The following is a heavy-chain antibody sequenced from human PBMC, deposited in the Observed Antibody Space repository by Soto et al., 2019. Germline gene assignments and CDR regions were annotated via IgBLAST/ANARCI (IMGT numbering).Heavy chain of an antibody. Sequence: QVQLVQSGAEVKKPGSSVKVSCKASGGTFSSYTISWVRQAPGQGLEWMGRIIPILGIANYAQKFQGRVTITADKSTSTAYMELSSLRSEDTAVYSCARDANWGLFDYWGQGTLVIVSS. CDR1: GGTFSSYT. D-gene: IGHD7-27*01. CDR3: ARDANWGLFDY. J-gene: IGHJ4*02. CDR2: IIPILGIA. V-gene: IGHV1-69*08.